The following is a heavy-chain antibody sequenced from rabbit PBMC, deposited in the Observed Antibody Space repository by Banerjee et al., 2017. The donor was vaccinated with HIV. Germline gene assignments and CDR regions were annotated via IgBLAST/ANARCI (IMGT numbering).Heavy chain of an antibody. D-gene: IGHD8-1*01. CDR2: IYTGSSGST. CDR1: GFSFSNKYV. CDR3: AKDGGSDYDWAMDL. Sequence: QEQLEESGGDLVKPEGSLTLTCTASGFSFSNKYVMCWVRQAPGKGLEWIGCIYTGSSGSTYYASWAKGRFTISKTSSTTVTLQMTSLTAADTATYFCAKDGGSDYDWAMDLWGQGTLVTVS. V-gene: IGHV1S45*01. J-gene: IGHJ3*01.